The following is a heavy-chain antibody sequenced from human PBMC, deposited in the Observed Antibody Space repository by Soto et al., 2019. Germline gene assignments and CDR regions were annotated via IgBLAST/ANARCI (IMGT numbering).Heavy chain of an antibody. V-gene: IGHV3-15*01. CDR3: TTENPNRLGVVIDPSLDY. J-gene: IGHJ4*02. D-gene: IGHD3-3*01. Sequence: GGSLRLSCAASGFTFSNAWMSWVRQAPGKGLEWVGRIKSKTDGGTNAYAAPGKGRFTIPRNDSKNTLYLQMTRLKTEDTAVYYCTTENPNRLGVVIDPSLDYWGQGTLVTVSS. CDR2: IKSKTDGGTN. CDR1: GFTFSNAW.